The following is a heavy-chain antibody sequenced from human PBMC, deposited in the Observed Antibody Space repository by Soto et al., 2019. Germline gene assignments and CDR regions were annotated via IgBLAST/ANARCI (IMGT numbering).Heavy chain of an antibody. CDR3: AKVQGSGSGLYYFYYYGMDV. V-gene: IGHV3-23*01. CDR1: GFTFSSYA. Sequence: GGSLRLSCAASGFTFSSYALSWVRQAPGKGLQCVSTVSGNGLSTYYADSVKGRFTISRDNSRNTLYLQMNSLRAEDTAVYCCAKVQGSGSGLYYFYYYGMDVWGQGTTVTVSS. CDR2: VSGNGLST. J-gene: IGHJ6*02. D-gene: IGHD3-10*01.